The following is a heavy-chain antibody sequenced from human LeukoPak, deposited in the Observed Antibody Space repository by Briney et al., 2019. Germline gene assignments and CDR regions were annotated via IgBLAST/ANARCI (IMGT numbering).Heavy chain of an antibody. CDR2: IKRDGSEK. V-gene: IGHV3-7*02. CDR3: AKGSFLYYYDSSGYYGTDY. D-gene: IGHD3-22*01. J-gene: IGHJ4*02. Sequence: GGSLRLSYAASGLTFSSFWMSWVRQAPGKGLEWVANIKRDGSEKYYVDSVKGRFTISRDNSKNTLYLQMNSLRAEDTAVYYCAKGSFLYYYDSSGYYGTDYWGQGTLVTVSS. CDR1: GLTFSSFW.